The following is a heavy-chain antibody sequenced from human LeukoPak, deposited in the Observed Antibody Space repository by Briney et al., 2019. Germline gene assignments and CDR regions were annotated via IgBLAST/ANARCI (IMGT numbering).Heavy chain of an antibody. CDR3: ARQEGALDWFDP. CDR1: GGSFSGCY. CDR2: IYYSGST. V-gene: IGHV4-39*01. D-gene: IGHD3-16*01. Sequence: SETLSLTCAVYGGSFSGCYWGWIRQPPGKGLEWIGSIYYSGSTYYNPSLKSRVTISVDTSKNQFSLKLSSVTAADTAVYYCARQEGALDWFDPWGQGTLVTVSS. J-gene: IGHJ5*02.